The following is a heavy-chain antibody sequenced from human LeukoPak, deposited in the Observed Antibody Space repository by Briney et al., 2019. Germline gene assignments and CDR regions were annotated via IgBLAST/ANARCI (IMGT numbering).Heavy chain of an antibody. V-gene: IGHV3-74*01. CDR1: GFTFSNYW. Sequence: GGSLRLSCEASGFTFSNYWMHWVRQAPGKGLMWVSQISTDGSQTFYADSVKGRFTISRDNAKNTLFLQMDSLGPEDTAVYYCVRSLRSADFWGQGTLVTVSS. CDR3: VRSLRSADF. J-gene: IGHJ4*02. CDR2: ISTDGSQT.